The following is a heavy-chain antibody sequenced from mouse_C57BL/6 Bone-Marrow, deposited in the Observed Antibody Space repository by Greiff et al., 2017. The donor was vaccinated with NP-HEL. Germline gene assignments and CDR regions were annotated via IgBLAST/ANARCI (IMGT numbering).Heavy chain of an antibody. V-gene: IGHV14-4*01. CDR1: GFNIKDDY. CDR3: TTDLYSNYRDDYAMDF. J-gene: IGHJ4*01. Sequence: EVQLQQSGAELVRPGASVKLSCTASGFNIKDDYMHWVKQRPEQGLEWIGWIDPENGDTEYASKFQGKATITADTSSNTAYLQLSSLPSEDTAVYYGTTDLYSNYRDDYAMDFWGQGTSVTVSS. CDR2: IDPENGDT. D-gene: IGHD2-5*01.